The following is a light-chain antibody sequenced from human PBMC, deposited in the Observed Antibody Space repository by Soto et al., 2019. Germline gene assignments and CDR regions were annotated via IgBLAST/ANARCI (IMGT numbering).Light chain of an antibody. V-gene: IGLV2-11*01. J-gene: IGLJ1*01. CDR2: DVS. CDR1: SSDVGGYNY. Sequence: QSALTQPRSVSGSPGQSVTISSTGTSSDVGGYNYVSWYQQHPGKAPKLMIYDVSKRPSGVPDRFSGSKSGNTASLTISGLQAEYEADYYCCSYAGSYTDVFGTGTKLTVL. CDR3: CSYAGSYTDV.